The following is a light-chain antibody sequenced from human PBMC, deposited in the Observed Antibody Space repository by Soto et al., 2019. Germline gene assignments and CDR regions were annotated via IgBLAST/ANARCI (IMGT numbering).Light chain of an antibody. J-gene: IGLJ1*01. CDR1: SSDVGGYNY. CDR3: SSYAGSSSV. Sequence: QSALTQPPSASGSPGQSVAISCTGNSSDVGGYNYVSWYQQHPGKAPKLMIYEVNKRPSGVPDRFSGSKSGNTASLTVSGLHAEDESDSYCSSYAGSSSVFGTGTKLTVL. V-gene: IGLV2-8*01. CDR2: EVN.